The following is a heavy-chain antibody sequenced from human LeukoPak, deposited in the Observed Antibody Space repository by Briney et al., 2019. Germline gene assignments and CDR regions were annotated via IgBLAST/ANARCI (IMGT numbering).Heavy chain of an antibody. CDR2: ISGAGSGT. D-gene: IGHD3-3*01. J-gene: IGHJ4*02. Sequence: ASLRLSCAASGFTSSNYAMSWVRQAPGKGLEWVSGISGAGSGTYYADSVKGRFTISRDNSKSTLYLQMNSLGAEDTAVYYCAKARGFLGRLADYWGQGTLVTASS. V-gene: IGHV3-23*01. CDR3: AKARGFLGRLADY. CDR1: GFTSSNYA.